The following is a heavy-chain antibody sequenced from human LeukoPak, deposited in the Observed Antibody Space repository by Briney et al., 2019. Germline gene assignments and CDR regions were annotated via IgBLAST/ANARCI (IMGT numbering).Heavy chain of an antibody. J-gene: IGHJ4*02. V-gene: IGHV4-38-2*02. CDR1: GYSISSGYY. CDR3: ARDAVGVLPLDY. Sequence: PSETLSLTCTVSGYSISSGYYWGWIRQPPGKGLEWIGSIYHSGSTYYNPSLKSRVTISVDTSKNQFSLKLSSVTAADTAVYYCARDAVGVLPLDYWGQGTLVTVSS. D-gene: IGHD1-26*01. CDR2: IYHSGST.